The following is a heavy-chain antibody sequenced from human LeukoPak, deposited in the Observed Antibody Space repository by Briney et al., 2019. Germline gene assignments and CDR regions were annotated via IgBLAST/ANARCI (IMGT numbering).Heavy chain of an antibody. V-gene: IGHV3-48*02. D-gene: IGHD2-21*01. CDR1: GFSFSSYN. Sequence: GGSLRLPCAASGFSFSSYNMNWVRQAPGKGLEWVSYISGSSSATDYADSVKGRFTISRDNAKNSLYLQMDSLRDEDTAVYYCAREYSGIDYWGQGTLVTVSS. CDR2: ISGSSSAT. CDR3: AREYSGIDY. J-gene: IGHJ4*02.